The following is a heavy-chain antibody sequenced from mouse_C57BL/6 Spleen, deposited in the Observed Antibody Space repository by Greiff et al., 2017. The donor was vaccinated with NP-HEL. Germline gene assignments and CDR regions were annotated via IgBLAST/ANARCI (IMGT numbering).Heavy chain of an antibody. CDR3: ARRGPYYYAMDY. Sequence: EVKLVESGGDLVKPGGSLKLSCAASGFTFSSYGMSWGRQSPDKRLERVATTSSGGSYTYYPDSVQGRFTISRDNAKNTLYLQMSSLKSEETAMYYSARRGPYYYAMDYWGQGTSVTVSS. CDR1: GFTFSSYG. V-gene: IGHV5-6*02. J-gene: IGHJ4*01. CDR2: TSSGGSYT.